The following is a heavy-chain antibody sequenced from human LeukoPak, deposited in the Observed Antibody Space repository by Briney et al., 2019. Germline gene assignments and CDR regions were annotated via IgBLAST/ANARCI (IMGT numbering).Heavy chain of an antibody. D-gene: IGHD6-13*01. CDR2: ISSSSSYI. CDR1: GFTFSSYR. J-gene: IGHJ4*02. Sequence: GGSLRLSCATSGFTFSSYRMTCVRQAPGKGLGWVSSISSSSSYIYYADSVKGRFTISRDNAKNSLYLQMNSLRAEDTAVYYCARDSRSGYSSSWYGDDYWGQGTLVTVSS. CDR3: ARDSRSGYSSSWYGDDY. V-gene: IGHV3-21*01.